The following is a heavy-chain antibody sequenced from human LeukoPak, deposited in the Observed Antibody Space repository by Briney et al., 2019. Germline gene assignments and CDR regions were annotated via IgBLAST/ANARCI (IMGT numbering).Heavy chain of an antibody. CDR1: GYTFTGYY. CDR3: ARRAHADEWLRSLDH. J-gene: IGHJ4*02. V-gene: IGHV1-2*02. CDR2: INPNSGGT. Sequence: ASVKVSCKASGYTFTGYYMHWVRQAPGQGLEWMGWINPNSGGTNYAQKFQGRVTMTRDTSISTAYMELSRLRSDDTAVYYCARRAHADEWLRSLDHWGQGTLVTVSS. D-gene: IGHD5-12*01.